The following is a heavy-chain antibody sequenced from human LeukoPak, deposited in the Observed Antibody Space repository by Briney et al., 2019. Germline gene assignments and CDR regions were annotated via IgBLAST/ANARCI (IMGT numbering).Heavy chain of an antibody. Sequence: SETLSLTCTVSLDSTTSNFWSWVRQPPGEGLEWIGEIHRSGSPNYNPSLQSRVTISIDRSRNQIVLELSSVTAADTAVCYCARLNYYDTSGYPALVDHWGQGTLVTVSS. V-gene: IGHV4-4*02. D-gene: IGHD3-22*01. J-gene: IGHJ4*02. CDR1: LDSTTSNF. CDR3: ARLNYYDTSGYPALVDH. CDR2: IHRSGSP.